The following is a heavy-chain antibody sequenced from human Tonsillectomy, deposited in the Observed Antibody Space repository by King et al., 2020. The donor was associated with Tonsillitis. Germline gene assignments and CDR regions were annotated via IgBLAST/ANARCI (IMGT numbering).Heavy chain of an antibody. CDR1: GFTFSSYG. J-gene: IGHJ4*02. D-gene: IGHD3-10*01. CDR3: AKSRTGSSWSGGYY. CDR2: ISYDGDIQ. V-gene: IGHV3-30*18. Sequence: VQLVESGGGVVQPGRSLRLSCTASGFTFSSYGMHWVRQAPGKGLEWVAVISYDGDIQYYADSVKGRFTISRDNSKNTLYLQMDSLRAEDTAVYYCAKSRTGSSWSGGYYWGQGTLVTVSS.